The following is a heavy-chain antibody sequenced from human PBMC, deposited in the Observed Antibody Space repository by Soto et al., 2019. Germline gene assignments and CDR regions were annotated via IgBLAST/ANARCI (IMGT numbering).Heavy chain of an antibody. J-gene: IGHJ3*02. D-gene: IGHD1-26*01. CDR1: GFTFSSYS. CDR3: ASGAILLRPNDAFDI. V-gene: IGHV3-48*01. CDR2: ISSSSSTI. Sequence: PGGSLRLSCAASGFTFSSYSMNWVRQAPGKGLEWVSYISSSSSTIYYADSVKGRFTISRDNAKNSLYLQMNSLRAEDMAVYYCASGAILLRPNDAFDIWGQGTMVTVSS.